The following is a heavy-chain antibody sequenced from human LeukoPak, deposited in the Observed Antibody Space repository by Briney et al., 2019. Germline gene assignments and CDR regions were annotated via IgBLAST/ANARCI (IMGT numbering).Heavy chain of an antibody. CDR2: IYDSGRA. CDR3: TTDRGYGHLAN. J-gene: IGHJ4*02. V-gene: IGHV4-30-2*01. CDR1: GGSISSDGYS. D-gene: IGHD6-25*01. Sequence: SQTLSLTCAVSGGSISSDGYSWSWIRQPPGKGLEWIGYIYDSGRAFYNASLKSRVSMSVDRSKNQFSLSLHSVTAADTAVYYCTTDRGYGHLANLGQGTLVTVSS.